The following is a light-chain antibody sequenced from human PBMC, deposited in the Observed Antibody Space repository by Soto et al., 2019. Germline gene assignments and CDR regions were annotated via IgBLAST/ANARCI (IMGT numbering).Light chain of an antibody. J-gene: IGKJ1*01. V-gene: IGKV3-11*01. Sequence: EIVLTQSPATLSLSPGERATLSCRASQSVSSYLAWYQQKPGQAPRLLIYDASNRATGIPARFSGSGSGTDFTLTTSSLEPEDVAVYCCQQRSNWPRTFGQGTKVEIK. CDR1: QSVSSY. CDR3: QQRSNWPRT. CDR2: DAS.